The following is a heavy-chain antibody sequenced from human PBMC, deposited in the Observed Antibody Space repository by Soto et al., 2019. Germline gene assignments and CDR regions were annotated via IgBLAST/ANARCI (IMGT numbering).Heavy chain of an antibody. CDR3: ARGRKVRGIYYYYYGMDV. CDR1: GGSISSGDYY. CDR2: IYHSGST. V-gene: IGHV4-30-4*01. J-gene: IGHJ6*02. D-gene: IGHD3-10*01. Sequence: PSETLSLTCTVSGGSISSGDYYWSWIRQPPGKGLEWIGYIYHSGSTYYNPSLKSRVTISVDTSKNQFSLKLSSVTAADTAVYYCARGRKVRGIYYYYYGMDVWGQGTTVTVSS.